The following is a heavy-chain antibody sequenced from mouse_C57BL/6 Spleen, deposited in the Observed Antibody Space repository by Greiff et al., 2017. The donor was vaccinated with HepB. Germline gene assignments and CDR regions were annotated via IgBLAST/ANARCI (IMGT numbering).Heavy chain of an antibody. J-gene: IGHJ2*01. CDR1: GYAFSSSW. V-gene: IGHV1-82*01. CDR2: IYPGDGDT. Sequence: VQLQQSGPELVKPGASVKISCKASGYAFSSSWMNWVKQRPGKGLEWIGRIYPGDGDTNYNGKFKGKATLTADKSSSTAYMQLSSLTSEDSAVYFWARGRGFDYWGQGTTLTVSS. CDR3: ARGRGFDY.